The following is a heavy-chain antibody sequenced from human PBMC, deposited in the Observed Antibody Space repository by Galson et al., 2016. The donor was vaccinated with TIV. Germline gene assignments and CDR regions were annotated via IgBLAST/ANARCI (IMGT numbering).Heavy chain of an antibody. CDR2: IYSDGHT. CDR1: GFAVNSNY. CDR3: ARVRDRGGYSYGDDAFDI. J-gene: IGHJ3*02. Sequence: LSCAASGFAVNSNYMSWVRQAPGKGLAWVSLIYSDGHTYYADSVKGRFTISRDNSKNTLFLQMNTLRAEDTAVYYCARVRDRGGYSYGDDAFDIWGQGTMVTVSS. D-gene: IGHD5-18*01. V-gene: IGHV3-53*01.